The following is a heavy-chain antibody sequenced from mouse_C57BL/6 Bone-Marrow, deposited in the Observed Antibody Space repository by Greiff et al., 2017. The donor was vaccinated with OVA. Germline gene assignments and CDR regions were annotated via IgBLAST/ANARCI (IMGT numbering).Heavy chain of an antibody. CDR3: ARGGGTLAY. Sequence: EVKLVESGPGLVKPSQSLSLTCSVTGYSITSGYYWNWIRQFPGNKLEWMGYISYDGSNNYNPSLKNRISITRDTSKNQFFLKLNSVTTEDTATYYCARGGGTLAYWGQGTLVTVSA. V-gene: IGHV3-6*01. CDR1: GYSITSGYY. CDR2: ISYDGSN. D-gene: IGHD4-1*01. J-gene: IGHJ3*01.